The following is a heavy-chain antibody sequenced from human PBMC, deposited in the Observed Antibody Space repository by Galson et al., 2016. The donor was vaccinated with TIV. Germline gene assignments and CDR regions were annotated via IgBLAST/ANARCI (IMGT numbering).Heavy chain of an antibody. J-gene: IGHJ4*02. CDR3: ARTVPCGGDCYFFDF. D-gene: IGHD2-21*02. CDR1: RNTFSSFD. Sequence: VKVSCKVSRNTFSSFDINWVRQASGQGLEWMGWMNPSSGNTGYAQKFQGRVTMTRNISVSTVYMELSSLKSEDTAVYYCARTVPCGGDCYFFDFWAQGTLVTVTS. CDR2: MNPSSGNT. V-gene: IGHV1-8*01.